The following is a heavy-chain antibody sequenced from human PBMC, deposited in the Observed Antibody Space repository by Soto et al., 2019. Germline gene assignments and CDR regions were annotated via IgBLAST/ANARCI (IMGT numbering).Heavy chain of an antibody. CDR1: GFTFSSYW. CDR3: ARQPSCSGGSCYDY. J-gene: IGHJ4*02. V-gene: IGHV3-7*01. Sequence: EVQLVESGGGLVQPGGSLRLSCAASGFTFSSYWMSWVRQAPGKGLEWVANIKQDGSEKNYVDSVKGRFTISRDNAKNSLYLEMNSLRAEDTAVYYCARQPSCSGGSCYDYWGQGTLVTVSS. D-gene: IGHD2-15*01. CDR2: IKQDGSEK.